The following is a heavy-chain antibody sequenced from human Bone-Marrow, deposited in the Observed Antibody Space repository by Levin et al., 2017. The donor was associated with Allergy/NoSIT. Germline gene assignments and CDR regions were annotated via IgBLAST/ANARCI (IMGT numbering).Heavy chain of an antibody. CDR1: GGTFSSYA. Sequence: KISCKASGGTFSSYAISWVRQAPGQGLEWMGGIIPIFGTANYAQKFQGRVTITADESTSTAYMELSSLRSEDTAVYYCARDRAYYDSSGYSASSRVAFDIWGQGTMVTVSS. J-gene: IGHJ3*02. D-gene: IGHD3-22*01. CDR2: IIPIFGTA. CDR3: ARDRAYYDSSGYSASSRVAFDI. V-gene: IGHV1-69*01.